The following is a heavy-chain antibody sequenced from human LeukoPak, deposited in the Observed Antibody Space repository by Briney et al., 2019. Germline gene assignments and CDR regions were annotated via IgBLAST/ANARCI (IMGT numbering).Heavy chain of an antibody. J-gene: IGHJ4*02. V-gene: IGHV4-4*02. CDR1: GDSITSNDW. Sequence: PSETLSLTCAVSGDSITSNDWWSWVRQPPGKGLEWIGEIHHGGRTIYNPSLKSRVTMSVDKSKNQFSLQMTSVTAADTAIYYCARVIPTGWRQNDYWGQGTLVTVSS. CDR2: IHHGGRT. CDR3: ARVIPTGWRQNDY. D-gene: IGHD6-19*01.